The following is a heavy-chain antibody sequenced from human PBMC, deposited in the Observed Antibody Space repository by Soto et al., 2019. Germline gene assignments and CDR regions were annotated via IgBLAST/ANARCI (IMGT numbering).Heavy chain of an antibody. J-gene: IGHJ6*03. Sequence: SGPTLVNPTETLTLTCTVSGLSLSNARMGVSWIRQPPGKALEWLAHIFSNDEKSYSTSLKSRLTISKDTSKSQVVLSMTNMGPVDTATYYCARIGQLLVVPYMDVWGKGTTVTVSS. D-gene: IGHD5-18*01. CDR3: ARIGQLLVVPYMDV. V-gene: IGHV2-26*01. CDR2: IFSNDEK. CDR1: GLSLSNARMG.